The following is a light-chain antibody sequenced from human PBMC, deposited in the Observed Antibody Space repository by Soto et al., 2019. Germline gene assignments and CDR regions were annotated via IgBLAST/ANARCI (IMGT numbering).Light chain of an antibody. CDR2: RAS. CDR3: QQYSSAST. Sequence: DIQMTQSPSTLSASVGDRVTITCRASQSINNWLAWYQQKPGKAPKLLIYRASSLENGVPSRFSGRGSGTEFIFTFTSLQPDDFATYYCQQYSSASTFGQGTKVEI. CDR1: QSINNW. V-gene: IGKV1-5*03. J-gene: IGKJ1*01.